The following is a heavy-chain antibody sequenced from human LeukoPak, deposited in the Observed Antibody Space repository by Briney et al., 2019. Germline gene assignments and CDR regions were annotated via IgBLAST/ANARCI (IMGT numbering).Heavy chain of an antibody. J-gene: IGHJ5*02. V-gene: IGHV4-59*12. CDR2: IYYSGST. D-gene: IGHD3-10*01. CDR3: ARGRRITMVRGVTNWFDP. CDR1: GGSISNYY. Sequence: SETLSLTCTVSGGSISNYYWSWIRQPPEKGLEWIGYIYYSGSTYYNPSLKSRVTISVDTSKNQFSLKLSSVTAADTAVYYCARGRRITMVRGVTNWFDPWGQGTLVTVSS.